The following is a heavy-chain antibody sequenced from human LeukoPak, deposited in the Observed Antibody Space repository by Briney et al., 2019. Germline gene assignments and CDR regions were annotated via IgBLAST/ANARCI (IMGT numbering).Heavy chain of an antibody. CDR1: GFTFSSYA. CDR3: ARGGRSSSRIAAAAIGY. CDR2: ISYDGSNK. Sequence: PGGSLRLSCAASGFTFSSYAMHWVRQAPGKGLEWVAVISYDGSNKYYADSVKGRFTISRDNSKNTLYLQMNSLRAEDTAVYYCARGGRSSSRIAAAAIGYWGQGTLVTVSS. J-gene: IGHJ4*02. D-gene: IGHD6-13*01. V-gene: IGHV3-30*01.